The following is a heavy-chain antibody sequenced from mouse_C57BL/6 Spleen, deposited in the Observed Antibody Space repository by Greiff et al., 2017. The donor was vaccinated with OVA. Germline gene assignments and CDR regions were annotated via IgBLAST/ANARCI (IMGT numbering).Heavy chain of an antibody. CDR2: ISDGGSYT. CDR1: GFTFSSYA. CDR3: ARDLYAMGY. V-gene: IGHV5-4*01. J-gene: IGHJ4*01. Sequence: EVQGVESGGGLVTPGGSLKLSCAASGFTFSSYAMSWVRQTPEKRLEWVATISDGGSYTYYPDNVKGRFTISRDNAKNNLYLQMSHLKSEDTAMYYCARDLYAMGYWGQGTSVTVSS.